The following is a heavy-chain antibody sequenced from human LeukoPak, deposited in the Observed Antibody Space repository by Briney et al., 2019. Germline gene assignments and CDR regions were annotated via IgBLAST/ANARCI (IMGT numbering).Heavy chain of an antibody. CDR1: GFAFGSSS. D-gene: IGHD2-21*02. CDR3: ARGRGYLMTDPEY. J-gene: IGHJ4*02. V-gene: IGHV3-23*01. CDR2: LTGTGRTT. Sequence: PGGSLRLSCDAAGFAFGSSSMNWVRQAPGEGLEWVSALTGTGRTTYYADSVKGRFTISRDNSKNTLYLQMSSLRVEDTAVYYCARGRGYLMTDPEYWGQGTLVTVSS.